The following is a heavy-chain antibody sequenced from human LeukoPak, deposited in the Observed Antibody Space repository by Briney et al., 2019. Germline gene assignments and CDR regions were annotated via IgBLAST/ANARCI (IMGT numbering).Heavy chain of an antibody. D-gene: IGHD3-9*01. J-gene: IGHJ4*02. CDR2: ISYDGSNK. CDR3: ARDFSRVLRYFDWLSGGDY. V-gene: IGHV3-30-3*01. CDR1: GFTFSSYA. Sequence: PGRSLRLSCAASGFTFSSYAMHWVRQAPGKGLEWVAVISYDGSNKYYADSVKGRFTISRDNSKNTLYLQMNSLRAEDTAVYYCARDFSRVLRYFDWLSGGDYWGQGTLVTVSS.